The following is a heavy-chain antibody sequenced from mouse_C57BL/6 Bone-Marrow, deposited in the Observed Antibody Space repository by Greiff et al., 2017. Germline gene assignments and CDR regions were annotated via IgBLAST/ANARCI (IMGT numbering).Heavy chain of an antibody. CDR2: ISSGGSYT. CDR3: ARESYYGTYRAMDY. V-gene: IGHV5-6*01. J-gene: IGHJ4*01. D-gene: IGHD2-1*01. Sequence: EVQVVESGGDLVKPGGSLKLSCAASGFTFSSYGMSWVRQTPDKRLEWVATISSGGSYTYYPDSVKGRFTSSRDNAKNTLYRQMSSLKSEDTAMYYCARESYYGTYRAMDYWGQGTSVTVSS. CDR1: GFTFSSYG.